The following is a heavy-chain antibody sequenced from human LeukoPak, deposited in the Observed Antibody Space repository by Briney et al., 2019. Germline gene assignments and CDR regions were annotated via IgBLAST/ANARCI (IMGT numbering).Heavy chain of an antibody. V-gene: IGHV4-34*01. D-gene: IGHD2-2*01. Sequence: SETLSLTCAVYGGSFRGYYWSWIRQPPGKGLEWIGEINSSGSTNYNPSLKSRVTISVDTSKSQFSLKLSSVTAADTAVYYCARRFDIVVVPAAKGAWFDPWGQGTLVTVSS. CDR2: INSSGST. CDR1: GGSFRGYY. J-gene: IGHJ5*02. CDR3: ARRFDIVVVPAAKGAWFDP.